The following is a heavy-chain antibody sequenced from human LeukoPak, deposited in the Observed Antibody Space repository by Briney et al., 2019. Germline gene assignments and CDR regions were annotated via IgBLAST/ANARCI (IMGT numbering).Heavy chain of an antibody. J-gene: IGHJ4*02. V-gene: IGHV3-21*01. CDR1: GFTFINYS. CDR2: ISTNSAFI. Sequence: GGSLRLSCTASGFTFINYSMNWVRQAPGKGLEWVSSISTNSAFIYYADSVRGRFTISRDNTKNSLYLQMDSLTADDTAVYFWACLRGPSDNWGKGTLVTVSS. D-gene: IGHD4-17*01. CDR3: ACLRGPSDN.